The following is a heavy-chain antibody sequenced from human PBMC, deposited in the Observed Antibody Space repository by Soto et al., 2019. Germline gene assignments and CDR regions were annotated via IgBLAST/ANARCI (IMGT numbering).Heavy chain of an antibody. J-gene: IGHJ1*01. V-gene: IGHV2-5*02. Sequence: QITLEESGPPLLRPTQTLTLTCTFSGFSLSTSGVGVGWIRQPPGKALEWLALIYWDDDKRYSPSLKSRLSITKDTSEDQVVLTMTNMDPVDTATYYCAHGGSTRTGFEYFHHWGQGTLVTVSS. CDR3: AHGGSTRTGFEYFHH. D-gene: IGHD3-16*01. CDR1: GFSLSTSGVG. CDR2: IYWDDDK.